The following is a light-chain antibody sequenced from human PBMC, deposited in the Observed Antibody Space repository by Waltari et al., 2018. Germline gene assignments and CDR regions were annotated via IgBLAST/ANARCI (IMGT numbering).Light chain of an antibody. CDR2: QVN. V-gene: IGLV2-23*02. CDR3: CSYADSRTWV. Sequence: QSVLTQPASVSGSPGQSITISCTGTSTDIGYYNLVSWYQQYPGKAPQVMIYQVNKRPSETSNRFSGSKSGNTSSLTFSGLQAEDEADYYCCSYADSRTWVFGGGTKLTVL. J-gene: IGLJ3*02. CDR1: STDIGYYNL.